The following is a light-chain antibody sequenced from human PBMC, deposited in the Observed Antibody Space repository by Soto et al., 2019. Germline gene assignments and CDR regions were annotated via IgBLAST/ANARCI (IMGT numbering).Light chain of an antibody. CDR2: GAS. J-gene: IGKJ5*01. CDR3: QQYSNLIT. V-gene: IGKV1-33*01. Sequence: DIQMTQSPSSLSASVGDRVTIACRASQSIITYLSWYQQKPGKVPKLLIYGASSLQTGVPSRFSGSGSGTYFSFTISSLQPEDFATYYCQQYSNLITFGQGTRLEIK. CDR1: QSIITY.